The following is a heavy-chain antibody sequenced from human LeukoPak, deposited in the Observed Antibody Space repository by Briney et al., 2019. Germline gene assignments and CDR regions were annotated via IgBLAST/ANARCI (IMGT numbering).Heavy chain of an antibody. CDR3: ARGLGGDQGYFDL. CDR1: GFIFDDYA. D-gene: IGHD3-10*01. J-gene: IGHJ2*01. CDR2: ISWNSGSL. V-gene: IGHV3-9*01. Sequence: QPGGSLRLSCAASGFIFDDYAMPWVLQARGKGLEWVSGISWNSGSLAYADSVKGRFTISRDNAKNSLYLQMNSLRTEDTALYYCARGLGGDQGYFDLWGRGTLATVSS.